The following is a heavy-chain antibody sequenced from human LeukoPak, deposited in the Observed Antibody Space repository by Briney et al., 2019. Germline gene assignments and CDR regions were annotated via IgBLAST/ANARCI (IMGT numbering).Heavy chain of an antibody. CDR3: ASHYGSGSYFDY. D-gene: IGHD3-10*01. J-gene: IGHJ4*02. CDR2: IYYSGST. CDR1: GGSISSSSYY. V-gene: IGHV4-39*01. Sequence: SETLSLTCTVSGGSISSSSYYWGWIRQPPGKGLEWIGSIYYSGSTYYNPSLKSRVTISVDTSKNQFSLKLSSVTAADTAVYYCASHYGSGSYFDYWGQGTLDTVSS.